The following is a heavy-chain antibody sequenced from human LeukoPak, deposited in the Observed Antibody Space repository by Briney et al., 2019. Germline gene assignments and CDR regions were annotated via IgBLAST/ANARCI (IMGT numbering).Heavy chain of an antibody. D-gene: IGHD1-1*01. CDR3: ARGGWWDNWNRLDP. V-gene: IGHV4-34*01. CDR1: GGTFRGFF. Sequence: PSETLSLTCAVSGGTFRGFFWSWIRQPPGKGPAWIGEIDHSGSTNYDPSLESRVTLSVDTSKNQVSLTLNSVTAADTAVYYCARGGWWDNWNRLDPWGQGTLVTVSS. J-gene: IGHJ5*02. CDR2: IDHSGST.